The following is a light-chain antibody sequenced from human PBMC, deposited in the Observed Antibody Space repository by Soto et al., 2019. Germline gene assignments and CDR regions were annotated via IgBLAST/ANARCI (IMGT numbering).Light chain of an antibody. CDR3: CSYAGTYPYV. CDR2: DVT. V-gene: IGLV2-11*01. J-gene: IGLJ1*01. Sequence: QSALTQPRSVSGSPGQSVTISCTGTYSDVGLYDYLSWYQQHPGKAPKLIISDVTKRPSGVPDRFSGSKSGNTASLTVSGLQAEDEADYYCCSYAGTYPYVFGSGTKLTV. CDR1: YSDVGLYDY.